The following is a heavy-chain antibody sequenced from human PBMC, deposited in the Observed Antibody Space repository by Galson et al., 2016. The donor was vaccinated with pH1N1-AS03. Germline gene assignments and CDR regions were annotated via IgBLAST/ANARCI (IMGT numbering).Heavy chain of an antibody. J-gene: IGHJ4*02. CDR3: ARAMYTSGWYGMDV. CDR2: ITSDGSSI. V-gene: IGHV3-74*01. D-gene: IGHD6-19*01. Sequence: SLRLSCAASGFIFSSDWMHWVRQVPGKGLVWVSRITSDGSSISYADAVKGRFTTSRDNAKNTLYLQMNSLRAEDTAVYHCARAMYTSGWYGMDVWGQGTLVTVSS. CDR1: GFIFSSDW.